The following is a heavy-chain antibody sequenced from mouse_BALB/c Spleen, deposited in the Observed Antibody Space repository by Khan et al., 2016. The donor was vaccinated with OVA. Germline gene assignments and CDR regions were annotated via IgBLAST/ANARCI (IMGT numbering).Heavy chain of an antibody. Sequence: EVELVESGPELMKPGASVKISCKASGYSFTTYYIHWVMQSHGKSLEWIGYIDPFSGDTTYNQKFKGKATLTVDKFSSTAYIHLSNLTSEDSAVYFCTRHGYVAWFTYWGQGTLVTVSA. CDR1: GYSFTTYY. D-gene: IGHD2-2*01. J-gene: IGHJ3*01. CDR2: IDPFSGDT. CDR3: TRHGYVAWFTY. V-gene: IGHV1S135*01.